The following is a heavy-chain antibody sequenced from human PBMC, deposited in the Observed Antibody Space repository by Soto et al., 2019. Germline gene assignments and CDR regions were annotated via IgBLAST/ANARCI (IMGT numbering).Heavy chain of an antibody. CDR1: GFTFSSNW. V-gene: IGHV3-74*01. D-gene: IGHD6-13*01. J-gene: IGHJ4*02. CDR2: INSDGSIT. Sequence: PGGSLRLSCAASGFTFSSNWMHWVRQAPGKGLAWVSRINSDGSITSYADSVKGQFTISRDNAKNTLYLQMNSLRAEDTAVYYCARGSSSWYVSFDYWGQGTLVTVSS. CDR3: ARGSSSWYVSFDY.